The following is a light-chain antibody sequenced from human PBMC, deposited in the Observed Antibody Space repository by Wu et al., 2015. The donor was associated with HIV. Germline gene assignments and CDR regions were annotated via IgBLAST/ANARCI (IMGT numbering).Light chain of an antibody. CDR3: QQYTNWPPLT. Sequence: ELVMTQSPATLSVSPGERATLSCRASQDINRSLAWYQQRPGQAPRLLIYDAYTRATGIPARFSGSGYGTDFTLAISGLRSDDVAVYYCQQYTNWPPLTFGGGTRVEIK. CDR1: QDINRS. J-gene: IGKJ4*01. CDR2: DAY. V-gene: IGKV3-15*01.